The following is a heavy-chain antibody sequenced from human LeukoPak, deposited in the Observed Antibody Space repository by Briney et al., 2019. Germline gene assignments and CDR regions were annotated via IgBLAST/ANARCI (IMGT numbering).Heavy chain of an antibody. J-gene: IGHJ4*02. V-gene: IGHV1-2*02. CDR2: INPNSGGT. CDR1: GYTFTGYY. D-gene: IGHD3-22*01. Sequence: ASVTVSCKASGYTFTGYYMHWVRQAPGQGLEWMGWINPNSGGTNYAQKFQGRVTMTRDTSISTAYMELSRLRSDDTAVYYCASFPQYDDSSGYINWGQGTLVTVSS. CDR3: ASFPQYDDSSGYIN.